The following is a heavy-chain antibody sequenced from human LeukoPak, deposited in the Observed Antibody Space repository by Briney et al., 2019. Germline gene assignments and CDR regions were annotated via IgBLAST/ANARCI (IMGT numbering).Heavy chain of an antibody. J-gene: IGHJ4*02. CDR2: IKDDGSDK. V-gene: IGHV3-7*01. Sequence: PGGSLRLSCVASGLTYSSSWMTWARQAPGKGLEWVTTIKDDGSDKYYVDSVKGRFSISRDNAKSSLYLQMNSLRLEDTAMYYCADLGYSDWGQETLVTVSS. D-gene: IGHD5-18*01. CDR3: ADLGYSD. CDR1: GLTYSSSW.